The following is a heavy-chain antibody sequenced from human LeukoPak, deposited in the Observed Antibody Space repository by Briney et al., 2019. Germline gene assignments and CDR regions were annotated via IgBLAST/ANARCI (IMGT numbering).Heavy chain of an antibody. CDR1: GGSISSGNYY. CDR3: ARDCGGDCYSFDHV. CDR2: IYYSGST. Sequence: PSETLSLTCTVSGGSISSGNYYWSWIRQPAGKGLEWIGYIYYSGSTNYNPSLKSRVTISVDTSKNQFSLKLSSVTAADTAVYYCARDCGGDCYSFDHVWGQGTLVTVSS. D-gene: IGHD2-21*02. J-gene: IGHJ4*02. V-gene: IGHV4-61*10.